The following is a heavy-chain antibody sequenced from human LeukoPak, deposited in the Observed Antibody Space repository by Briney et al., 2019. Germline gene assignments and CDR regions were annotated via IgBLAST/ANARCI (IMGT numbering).Heavy chain of an antibody. CDR3: ARGVVAAPQTFDY. CDR2: IYFSGGT. D-gene: IGHD2-15*01. J-gene: IGHJ4*02. CDR1: GDSIGSSNCY. Sequence: PSETLSLTCTVSGDSIGSSNCYWGWIRQPPGKGLEWIGSIYFSGGTYYNASLKSRVTISVDTSKNQFSLKLSSVTAADTAVYYCARGVVAAPQTFDYWGQGTLVTVSS. V-gene: IGHV4-39*07.